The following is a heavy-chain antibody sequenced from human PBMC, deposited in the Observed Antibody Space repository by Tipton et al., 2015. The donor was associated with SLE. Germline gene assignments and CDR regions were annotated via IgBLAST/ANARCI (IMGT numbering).Heavy chain of an antibody. CDR3: ASVESSTWYGGYYFDY. CDR2: IYYSGST. V-gene: IGHV4-59*11. J-gene: IGHJ4*02. Sequence: LRLSCTVSGASITSHYWSWIRQPPGKGLEWIGYIYYSGSTYYNPSLKSRVTISVDTSKNQFSLKLSSVTAADTAVYYCASVESSTWYGGYYFDYWGLGVLVTVSS. D-gene: IGHD6-13*01. CDR1: GASITSHY.